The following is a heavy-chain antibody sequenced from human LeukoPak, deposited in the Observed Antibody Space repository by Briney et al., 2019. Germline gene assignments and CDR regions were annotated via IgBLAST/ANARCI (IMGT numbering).Heavy chain of an antibody. CDR2: MNPNSGDT. CDR3: ARGDILTGRSFDY. Sequence: ASVKVSCKASGYTFTGYYMHWVRQAPGQGLEWMGWMNPNSGDTGYAQKFQGRVTITRNISISTAYMELSSLRSEDTAVYYCARGDILTGRSFDYWGQGTLVTVSS. J-gene: IGHJ4*02. D-gene: IGHD3-9*01. V-gene: IGHV1-8*03. CDR1: GYTFTGYY.